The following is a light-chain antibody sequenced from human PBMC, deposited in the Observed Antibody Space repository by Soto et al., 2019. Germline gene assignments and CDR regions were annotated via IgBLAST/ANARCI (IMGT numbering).Light chain of an antibody. J-gene: IGLJ1*01. CDR3: NSFTSSNTLPYV. CDR2: EVS. V-gene: IGLV2-14*01. Sequence: QSALTQPASVSGSPGQSITISCTGTSSDFGGYNYVSWYLQHPGKAPKLIVFEVSNRPSGISDRFSGSKSGNTAYLTISGLQTEDEAVYYCNSFTSSNTLPYVFGTGTKVTVL. CDR1: SSDFGGYNY.